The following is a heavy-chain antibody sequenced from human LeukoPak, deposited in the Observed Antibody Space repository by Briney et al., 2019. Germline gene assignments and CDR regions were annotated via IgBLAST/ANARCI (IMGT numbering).Heavy chain of an antibody. V-gene: IGHV3-21*01. J-gene: IGHJ4*02. CDR2: IGSSSTYI. CDR3: ARGGGPTADY. CDR1: GFTFSSYS. Sequence: PGGSLRLSCAASGFTFSSYSMHWVRQAPGKGLEWVSSIGSSSTYIYYADSVKGRFTISRDNAKNSLYLQLSSLRAEDTAVYYCARGGGPTADYWGQGALVTVSS. D-gene: IGHD1-26*01.